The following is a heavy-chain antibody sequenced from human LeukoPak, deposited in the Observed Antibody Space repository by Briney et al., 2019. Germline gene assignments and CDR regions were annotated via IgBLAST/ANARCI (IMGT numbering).Heavy chain of an antibody. Sequence: GGSLRLSCAASGFTFSDYYMSWLRQAPGRGLEWVSHISSSGRIYADSVKGRFTISRDNAKNSLYLQMNSLRAEDTAVYYCARDGNFDIWGRGTMVTVSS. CDR2: ISSSGRI. J-gene: IGHJ3*02. V-gene: IGHV3-11*04. CDR3: ARDGNFDI. CDR1: GFTFSDYY.